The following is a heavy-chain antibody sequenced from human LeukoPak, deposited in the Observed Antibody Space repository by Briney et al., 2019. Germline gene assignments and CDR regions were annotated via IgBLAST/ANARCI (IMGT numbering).Heavy chain of an antibody. V-gene: IGHV4-59*01. CDR3: ARTGSSGYLIDY. Sequence: SETLSLTCTVSGGSISSYFWSWIRQPPGKGLEWIGYIYYSGSTNYNPSLKSRVTISVDTSKNQFSLRLSSVTTADTAVYYCARTGSSGYLIDYWGQGTLVTVPS. CDR1: GGSISSYF. J-gene: IGHJ4*02. CDR2: IYYSGST. D-gene: IGHD3-22*01.